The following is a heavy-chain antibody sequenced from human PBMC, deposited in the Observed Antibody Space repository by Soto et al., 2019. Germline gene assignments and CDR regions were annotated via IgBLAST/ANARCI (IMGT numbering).Heavy chain of an antibody. CDR3: ARPSAAGKYYYGMDV. CDR2: IYPGDSDT. D-gene: IGHD6-13*01. Sequence: PGESLKISCKGSGYSFTSYWIGWVLQIPWKGLEWMGIIYPGDSDTRYSPSFQGQVTISANKSISTAYLQWSSLKASDTAMYYCARPSAAGKYYYGMDVWGQGTTVTVSS. J-gene: IGHJ6*02. CDR1: GYSFTSYW. V-gene: IGHV5-51*01.